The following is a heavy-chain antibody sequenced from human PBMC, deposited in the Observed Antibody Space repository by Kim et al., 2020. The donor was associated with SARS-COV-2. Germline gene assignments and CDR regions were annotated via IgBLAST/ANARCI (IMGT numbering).Heavy chain of an antibody. Sequence: ASVKVSCKASGYTFTGYYMHWVRQAPGQGLEWMGWINPNSGGTNYAQKFQGRVTMTRDTSISTAYMELSRLRSDDTAVYYCARGPPEYSSGWRADYWGQGTLVTVSS. CDR1: GYTFTGYY. CDR2: INPNSGGT. D-gene: IGHD6-19*01. J-gene: IGHJ4*02. V-gene: IGHV1-2*02. CDR3: ARGPPEYSSGWRADY.